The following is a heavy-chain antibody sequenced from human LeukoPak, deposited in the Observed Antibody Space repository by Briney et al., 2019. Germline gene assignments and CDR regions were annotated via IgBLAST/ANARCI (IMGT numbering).Heavy chain of an antibody. D-gene: IGHD3-22*01. J-gene: IGHJ4*02. CDR1: GFTVSSNE. V-gene: IGHV3-38-3*01. CDR2: ISGGST. CDR3: AKDLYDSPFDY. Sequence: GGSLRLSCAASGFTVSSNEMSWVRQAPGKGLEWVSSISGGSTYYADSRKGRFTISRDNSKNTLHLQMNSLRAEDTAVYYCAKDLYDSPFDYWGQGTLVTVSS.